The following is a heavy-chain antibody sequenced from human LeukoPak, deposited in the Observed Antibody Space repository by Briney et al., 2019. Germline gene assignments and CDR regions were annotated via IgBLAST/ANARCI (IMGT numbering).Heavy chain of an antibody. CDR2: IRYDGGNK. CDR1: GFTFSSYG. J-gene: IGHJ4*02. V-gene: IGHV3-30*02. D-gene: IGHD1-14*01. CDR3: ARDGWNHLDY. Sequence: PGGSLRLSCAASGFTFSSYGMHWVRQAPGKGLEWVAFIRYDGGNKYYADSVKGRFTISRDNSKNTLYLQMNSLRAEDTAVYYCARDGWNHLDYWGQGTLVTVSS.